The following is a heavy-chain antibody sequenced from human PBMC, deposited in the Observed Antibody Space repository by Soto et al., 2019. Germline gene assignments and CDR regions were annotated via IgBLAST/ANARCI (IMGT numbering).Heavy chain of an antibody. J-gene: IGHJ4*02. CDR2: ISYGGDNK. CDR3: AKARHSTSWYGLEADF. V-gene: IGHV3-30*09. Sequence: QVQLVESGGGVVQPGRSLRLSCAASGSIFSDYAMNWVRQSPGKGLEWGAVISYGGDNKYYADSVRGRFAISRDNLKNTLDLQMNSLNPEDTAIYHCAKARHSTSWYGLEADFWGQGTLVTVSS. CDR1: GSIFSDYA. D-gene: IGHD6-13*01.